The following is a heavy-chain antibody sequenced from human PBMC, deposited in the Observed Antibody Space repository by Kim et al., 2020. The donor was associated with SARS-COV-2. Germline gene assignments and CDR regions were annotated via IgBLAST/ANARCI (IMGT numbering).Heavy chain of an antibody. CDR2: INHSGST. CDR3: AASGKQHPTPQRYFDY. J-gene: IGHJ4*02. CDR1: GGSFSGYY. Sequence: SETLSLTCAVYGGSFSGYYWSWIRQPPGQGLEWIGEINHSGSTNYNPSLTSRVTISVDTSKNQFSLKLSSVTAADTAVSYCAASGKQHPTPQRYFDYWGQGTLVTVSS. V-gene: IGHV4-34*01. D-gene: IGHD6-13*01.